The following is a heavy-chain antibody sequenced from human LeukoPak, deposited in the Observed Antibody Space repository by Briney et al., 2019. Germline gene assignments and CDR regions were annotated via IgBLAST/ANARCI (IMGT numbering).Heavy chain of an antibody. CDR1: GFTFSSYS. Sequence: GGSLRLSGAASGFTFSSYSMNWVRQAPGKGLEWVSSISSSSSYIYYADSVKGRFTISRDNAKNSLYLQMNSLRAEDTAVYYCARLKAAAGRTFDYWGQGTLVTVSS. V-gene: IGHV3-21*01. CDR3: ARLKAAAGRTFDY. J-gene: IGHJ4*02. D-gene: IGHD6-13*01. CDR2: ISSSSSYI.